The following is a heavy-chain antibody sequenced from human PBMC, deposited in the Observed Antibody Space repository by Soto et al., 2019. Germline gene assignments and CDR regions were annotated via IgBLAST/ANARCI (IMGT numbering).Heavy chain of an antibody. Sequence: SGQVSCKASGYTFTSYYMHWVRKAPGQGLEWVGIINPSGGSTSSAPKFPGRVTMTRDTSTSTVYMELSSLRSEDTAVYYCARGRGGAYDILTGTYYYYYGMDVWGQGTTVTVSS. V-gene: IGHV1-46*01. CDR1: GYTFTSYY. J-gene: IGHJ6*02. D-gene: IGHD3-9*01. CDR2: INPSGGST. CDR3: ARGRGGAYDILTGTYYYYYGMDV.